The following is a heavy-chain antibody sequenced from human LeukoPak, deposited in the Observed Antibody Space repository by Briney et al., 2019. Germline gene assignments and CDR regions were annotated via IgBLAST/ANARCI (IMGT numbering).Heavy chain of an antibody. D-gene: IGHD2-2*01. Sequence: PGRSLRLSCAASGFTFSSYAMHWVRQAPGKGLEWVAVISYDGSNKYYADSVKGRFTISRDNSKNMLYLQMNSLRAEDTAVYYCARGRDIVVVPAGYDYWGQGTLVTVSS. CDR3: ARGRDIVVVPAGYDY. CDR2: ISYDGSNK. CDR1: GFTFSSYA. V-gene: IGHV3-30-3*01. J-gene: IGHJ4*02.